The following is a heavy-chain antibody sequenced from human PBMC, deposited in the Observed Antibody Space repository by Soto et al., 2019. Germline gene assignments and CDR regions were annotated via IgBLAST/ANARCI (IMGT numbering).Heavy chain of an antibody. CDR3: AKWDGYGDS. D-gene: IGHD5-12*01. CDR2: LSVGGDRT. J-gene: IGHJ5*01. V-gene: IGHV3-23*01. CDR1: GFTFSTNS. Sequence: LRLSCAAVGFTFSTNSMAWVRQTPGKGLEWVSGLSVGGDRTFYLESVKGRFTISSDTSKNVVYLQVNSLRADDTAVYFCAKWDGYGDSWGQGTLVTVSS.